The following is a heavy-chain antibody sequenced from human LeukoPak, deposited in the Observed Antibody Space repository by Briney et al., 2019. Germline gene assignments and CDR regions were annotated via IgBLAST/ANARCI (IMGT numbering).Heavy chain of an antibody. CDR3: AKNDISDY. D-gene: IGHD1-1*01. Sequence: PGGSPRLSCAASGFTFSSYAMHWVRQAPGKGLEWVAVISYDGSNKYYADSVKGRFTISRDNSKNTLYLQMNSLRAEDTAVYYCAKNDISDYWGQGTLVTVSS. CDR2: ISYDGSNK. V-gene: IGHV3-30*04. CDR1: GFTFSSYA. J-gene: IGHJ4*02.